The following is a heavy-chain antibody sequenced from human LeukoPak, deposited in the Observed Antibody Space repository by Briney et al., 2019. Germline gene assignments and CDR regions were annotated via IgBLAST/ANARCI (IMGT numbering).Heavy chain of an antibody. CDR2: MNPNSGNT. CDR1: GYTFTSYD. D-gene: IGHD3-22*01. J-gene: IGHJ4*02. CDR3: ARGRRPYYYDSSGSYFDY. V-gene: IGHV1-8*01. Sequence: ASVKVSCKASGYTFTSYDINWVRQATGQGLEWMGWMNPNSGNTGYAQKFQGRVTMTRNTSISTAYMELSSLRSEDTAVYYCARGRRPYYYDSSGSYFDYWGQGTLVTLSS.